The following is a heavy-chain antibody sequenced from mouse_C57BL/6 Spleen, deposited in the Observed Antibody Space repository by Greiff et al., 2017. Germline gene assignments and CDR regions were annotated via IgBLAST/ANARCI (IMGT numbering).Heavy chain of an antibody. V-gene: IGHV10-1*01. Sequence: DVKLVESGGGLVQPKGSLKLSCAASGFSFNTYAMNWVRQAPGKGLEWVARIRSKSNNYATYYADSVKDRFTISRDDSESMLYLQMNNLKTEDTAMYYCVRLYYYGSRGEDAMDYWGQGTSVTVSS. CDR2: IRSKSNNYAT. D-gene: IGHD1-1*01. J-gene: IGHJ4*01. CDR3: VRLYYYGSRGEDAMDY. CDR1: GFSFNTYA.